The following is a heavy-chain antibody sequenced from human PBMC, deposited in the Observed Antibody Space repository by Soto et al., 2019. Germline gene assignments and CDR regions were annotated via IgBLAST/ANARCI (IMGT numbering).Heavy chain of an antibody. D-gene: IGHD6-13*01. CDR2: IYYSGST. V-gene: IGHV4-59*01. CDR1: GGSISSYY. Sequence: SETLSLTCTVSGGSISSYYWSWIRQPPGKGLEWIGYIYYSGSTNYNPSLKSRVTISVDTSKNQFSLKLSSVTAADTAVYYCARDRGIAAAGTYYCYGMDVWGQGTTVTVSS. J-gene: IGHJ6*02. CDR3: ARDRGIAAAGTYYCYGMDV.